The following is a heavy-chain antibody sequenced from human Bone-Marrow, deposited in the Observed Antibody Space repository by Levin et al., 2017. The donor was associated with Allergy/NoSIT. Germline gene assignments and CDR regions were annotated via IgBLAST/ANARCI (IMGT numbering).Heavy chain of an antibody. V-gene: IGHV3-74*01. Sequence: GESLKISCAASGFTFSSYWMHWVRQAPGKGLVWVSRMNSDGSSTSYADSVKGRFTISRDNAKNTLYLQMNSLRAEDTAVYYCASSIKPKSAPYYGMDVWGQGTTVTVSS. CDR2: MNSDGSST. D-gene: IGHD3-3*01. CDR3: ASSIKPKSAPYYGMDV. J-gene: IGHJ6*02. CDR1: GFTFSSYW.